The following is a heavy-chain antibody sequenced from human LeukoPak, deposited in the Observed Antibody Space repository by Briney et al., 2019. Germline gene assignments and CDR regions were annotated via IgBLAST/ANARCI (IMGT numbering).Heavy chain of an antibody. J-gene: IGHJ4*02. CDR1: GGTFSSYA. V-gene: IGHV1-69*04. CDR3: ARGIKRPRWLVTYYFDY. CDR2: IIPILGIA. D-gene: IGHD6-19*01. Sequence: SVKVSCKASGGTFSSYAISWVRQAPGQGLEWMGRIIPILGIANYAQKFQGRVTITADKSTSTAYMELSSLRSEDTAVYYCARGIKRPRWLVTYYFDYWGQGTLVTVSS.